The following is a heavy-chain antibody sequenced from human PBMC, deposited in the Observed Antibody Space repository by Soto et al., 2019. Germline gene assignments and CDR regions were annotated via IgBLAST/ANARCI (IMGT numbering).Heavy chain of an antibody. J-gene: IGHJ3*02. CDR1: GGTFSSLA. V-gene: IGHV1-69*06. CDR3: AQLSGSQDEYPIDAFDI. Sequence: SVKGSCRASGGTFSSLAISFVRQAPGQGLEWMGGTTPIFGTANYAQKFQGRVTITADKSTSTAYMELSSLRSEDTAVYYCAQLSGSQDEYPIDAFDIWGQGTMVTVSS. CDR2: TTPIFGTA. D-gene: IGHD1-26*01.